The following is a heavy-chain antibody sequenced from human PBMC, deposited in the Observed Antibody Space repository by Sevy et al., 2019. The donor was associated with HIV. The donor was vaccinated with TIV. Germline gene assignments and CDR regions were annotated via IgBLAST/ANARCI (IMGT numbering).Heavy chain of an antibody. Sequence: GGSLILSCAASGFSFSSYEMNWVRQAPGKGLEWLSYISNSGSSVYYSDSVRGRFTISRDNARNSLYLQMNSLRAEDTAVYYCARDLPPSATTVAHFDCWGQGTLVTVSS. CDR1: GFSFSSYE. J-gene: IGHJ4*02. CDR3: ARDLPPSATTVAHFDC. CDR2: ISNSGSSV. V-gene: IGHV3-48*03. D-gene: IGHD4-17*01.